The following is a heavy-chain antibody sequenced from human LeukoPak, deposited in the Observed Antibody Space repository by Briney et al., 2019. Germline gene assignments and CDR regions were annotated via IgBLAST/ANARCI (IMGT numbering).Heavy chain of an antibody. J-gene: IGHJ4*02. CDR3: AKGSDYYGSVTSKKTD. Sequence: PGGSLRLSCAASGFTFGAYAMHWVRQAPGKGLEWVSLISGGSGNIYYVDSVKGRFTISRDNSKNTLYVQMTSLRAEDTAIYYCAKGSDYYGSVTSKKTDWGQGTLVTVSS. D-gene: IGHD3-10*01. CDR2: ISGGSGNI. V-gene: IGHV3-23*01. CDR1: GFTFGAYA.